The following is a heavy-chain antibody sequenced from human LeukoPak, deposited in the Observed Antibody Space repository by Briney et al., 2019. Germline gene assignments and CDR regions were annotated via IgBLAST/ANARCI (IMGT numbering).Heavy chain of an antibody. Sequence: SETLSLTCAVSGGSNSSGGHSWSWIRQPPGKGLEWIGYIYHSGSTYYSPSLKSRVTISVDRSKNQFSLKLSSVTAADTAVYYCARARPAKGGGYYFDYWGQGTLVTVSS. CDR2: IYHSGST. J-gene: IGHJ4*02. D-gene: IGHD2-2*01. CDR1: GGSNSSGGHS. CDR3: ARARPAKGGGYYFDY. V-gene: IGHV4-30-2*01.